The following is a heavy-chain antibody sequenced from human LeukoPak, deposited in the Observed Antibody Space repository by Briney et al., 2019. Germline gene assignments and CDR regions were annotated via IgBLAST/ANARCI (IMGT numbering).Heavy chain of an antibody. CDR1: GGSLTRTYYF. V-gene: IGHV4-39*07. CDR3: YDNTGYFDYFDY. D-gene: IGHD3-22*01. J-gene: IGHJ4*02. Sequence: SETLSLTCTVSGGSLTRTYYFWGWIRQPPGKGLEWIGSISHTGSTYYNPSLKSRVTLSVDTSKNQFSLKLSSARGGRIFTSGYYDNTGYFDYFDYWGQGTLVPVSS. CDR2: ISHTGST.